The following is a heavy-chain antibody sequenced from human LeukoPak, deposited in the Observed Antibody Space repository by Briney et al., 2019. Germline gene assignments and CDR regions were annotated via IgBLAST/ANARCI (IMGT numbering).Heavy chain of an antibody. CDR1: GFTFSSYA. D-gene: IGHD6-25*01. CDR2: ISYDGSNK. J-gene: IGHJ4*02. CDR3: ASQEQRLLDY. V-gene: IGHV3-30-3*01. Sequence: GGSLRLSCAASGFTFSSYAMHWVRQAPGKGLEWVAVISYDGSNKYYADSVKGRFTISRDNSKNTLYLQMNSLRAEDTAVYYCASQEQRLLDYWGQRTLVTVSS.